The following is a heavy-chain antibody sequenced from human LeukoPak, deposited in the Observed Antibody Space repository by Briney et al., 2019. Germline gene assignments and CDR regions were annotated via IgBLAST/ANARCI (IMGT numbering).Heavy chain of an antibody. D-gene: IGHD4-17*01. CDR2: INHSGST. V-gene: IGHV4-34*01. CDR3: ARSVYGDLYFDY. J-gene: IGHJ4*02. CDR1: GGSFSVYY. Sequence: PSETLSLTCAVYGGSFSVYYWSWIRQPPGKGLEWIGEINHSGSTNYNPSLKSRVTISVDTSKNQFSLKLSSVTAADTAVYYCARSVYGDLYFDYWGQGTLVTVSS.